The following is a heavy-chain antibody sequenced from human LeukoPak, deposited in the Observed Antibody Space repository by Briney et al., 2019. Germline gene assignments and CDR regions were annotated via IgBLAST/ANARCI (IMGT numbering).Heavy chain of an antibody. J-gene: IGHJ4*02. CDR2: IIPILGIP. CDR1: GGTISSYA. Sequence: ASVKVSCKASGGTISSYAISWVRQAPGQGLEWMGRIIPILGIPKYAQKFQGRVTITADKSTSTAYLELSSLRSEDTAVYYCTRDSGDSSSYFDYWGQGTLVTVSS. D-gene: IGHD3-22*01. V-gene: IGHV1-69*04. CDR3: TRDSGDSSSYFDY.